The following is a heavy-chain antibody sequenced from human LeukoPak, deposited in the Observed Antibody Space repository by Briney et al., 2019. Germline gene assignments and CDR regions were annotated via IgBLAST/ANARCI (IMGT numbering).Heavy chain of an antibody. Sequence: ASVKVSCEASGYTFTGYYMHWVRQAPGQGLEWMGWINPSGGSTSYAQKFQGRVTMTRDTSTSTVHMELSSLRSEDTAVYYCARTILSGHYFDYWGQGTLVTVSS. D-gene: IGHD6-25*01. CDR3: ARTILSGHYFDY. CDR1: GYTFTGYY. J-gene: IGHJ4*02. CDR2: INPSGGST. V-gene: IGHV1-46*01.